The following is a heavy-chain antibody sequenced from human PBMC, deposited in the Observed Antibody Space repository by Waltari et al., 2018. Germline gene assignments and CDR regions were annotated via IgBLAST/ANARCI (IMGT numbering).Heavy chain of an antibody. J-gene: IGHJ4*02. D-gene: IGHD3-22*01. CDR1: GGTFSSYT. CDR3: ARGDSSGYYSPSAPDY. CDR2: IIPILGIA. Sequence: QVQLVQSGAEVKKPGSSVKVSCKASGGTFSSYTISWVRQAPGQGLEWMGRIIPILGIANYAQKVQGRDTIAADKATSTAYMELSSLRSEDTAVYYCARGDSSGYYSPSAPDYWGQGTLVIVSS. V-gene: IGHV1-69*02.